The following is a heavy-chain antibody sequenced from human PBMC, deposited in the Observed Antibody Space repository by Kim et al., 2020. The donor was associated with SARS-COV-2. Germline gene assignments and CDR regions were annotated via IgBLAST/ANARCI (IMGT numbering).Heavy chain of an antibody. Sequence: GGSLRLSCAASGFTSGFAFSSFAMSWVRQAPGKGLEWVSVISGSDDRTYYADSVRGRFTISRDNSKNTLYLQMNSLRAEDTAVYYFAKNDDLNPLWSGFDIWGQGTMVTVSS. V-gene: IGHV3-23*01. CDR3: AKNDDLNPLWSGFDI. CDR1: GFAFSSFA. D-gene: IGHD2-8*02. J-gene: IGHJ3*02. CDR2: ISGSDDRT.